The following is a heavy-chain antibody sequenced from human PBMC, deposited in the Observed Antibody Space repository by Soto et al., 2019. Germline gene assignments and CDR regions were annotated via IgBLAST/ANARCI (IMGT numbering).Heavy chain of an antibody. V-gene: IGHV4-4*07. CDR3: ARDFNFIFEDFADMRWNFDP. J-gene: IGHJ5*02. CDR1: GGSINTYY. Sequence: SETLSLTCTVTGGSINTYYWSWIRQSAGKGLEWIGRVYTTGSTNYNPSLKSRVTISVDTSRNQFSLSLRSVTAADTAVYYCARDFNFIFEDFADMRWNFDPWGQGTLVTVSS. D-gene: IGHD3-3*02. CDR2: VYTTGST.